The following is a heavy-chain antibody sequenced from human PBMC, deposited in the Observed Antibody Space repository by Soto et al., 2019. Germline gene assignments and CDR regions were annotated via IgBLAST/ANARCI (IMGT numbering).Heavy chain of an antibody. CDR2: ISCCGGST. CDR1: GFNFKKFA. Sequence: EVQLLESGGGVVQPGGSLRLSCVASGFNFKKFAMSWVRQAPGEGLEGVSGISCCGGSTTYADSVKGRFSIARDDSTNTLSLQMNNLRVEGTAQYYCAKADGEQWLLPHLDKWGQGTLVTVS. D-gene: IGHD6-19*01. CDR3: AKADGEQWLLPHLDK. J-gene: IGHJ4*02. V-gene: IGHV3-23*01.